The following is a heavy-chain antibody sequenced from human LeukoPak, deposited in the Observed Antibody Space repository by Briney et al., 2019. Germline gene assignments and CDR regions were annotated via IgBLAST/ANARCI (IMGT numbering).Heavy chain of an antibody. CDR3: AKGERGIAVAGLDY. Sequence: GGSLRLSCSASGFTFRSYAMHWVRQAPGKGLEYVSAITSNGGTTYYADSVRGRFTISRDNSKNTLYLQMNSLRAEDTALYYCAKGERGIAVAGLDYWGQGTLVTVSS. D-gene: IGHD6-19*01. CDR2: ITSNGGTT. CDR1: GFTFRSYA. V-gene: IGHV3-64*04. J-gene: IGHJ4*02.